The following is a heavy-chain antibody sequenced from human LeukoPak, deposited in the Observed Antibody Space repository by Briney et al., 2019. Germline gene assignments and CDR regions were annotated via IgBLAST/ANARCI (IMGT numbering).Heavy chain of an antibody. CDR2: IYHSGST. Sequence: PSGTLSLTCAVSGGSISSSNWWSWVRQPPGKGLEWIGEIYHSGSTNYNPSLKSRVTISVDTSKNQFSLKLSSVTAADTAVYFCARGPYSYDSSGAFDIWGQGTMVTVSS. V-gene: IGHV4-4*02. D-gene: IGHD3-22*01. CDR3: ARGPYSYDSSGAFDI. J-gene: IGHJ3*02. CDR1: GGSISSSNW.